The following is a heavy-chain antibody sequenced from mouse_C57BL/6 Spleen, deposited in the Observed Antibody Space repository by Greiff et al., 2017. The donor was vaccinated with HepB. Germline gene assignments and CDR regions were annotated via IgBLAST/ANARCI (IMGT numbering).Heavy chain of an antibody. CDR2: INPSNGGT. CDR1: GYTFTSYW. V-gene: IGHV1-53*01. J-gene: IGHJ1*03. D-gene: IGHD4-1*01. Sequence: QVQLKQPGTELVKPGASVKLSCKASGYTFTSYWMHWVKQRPGQGLEWIGNINPSNGGTNYNEKFKSKATLTVDKSSSTAYMQLSSLTSEDSAVYYCARSIWDEGYFDVWGTGTTVTVSS. CDR3: ARSIWDEGYFDV.